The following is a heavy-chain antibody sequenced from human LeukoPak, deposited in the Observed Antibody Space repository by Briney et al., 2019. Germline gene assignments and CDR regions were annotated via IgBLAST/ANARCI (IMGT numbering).Heavy chain of an antibody. J-gene: IGHJ5*02. Sequence: SVKVSCKASGGTFSSYAISWVRQAPGQGLEWMGGIIPIFGTANYAQKFQGRVTITADESTSTAYMELSSLRSEDTAVYYCARDFGSTTWFDPWGQGTLVTVSS. CDR1: GGTFSSYA. V-gene: IGHV1-69*01. CDR2: IIPIFGTA. D-gene: IGHD3-3*01. CDR3: ARDFGSTTWFDP.